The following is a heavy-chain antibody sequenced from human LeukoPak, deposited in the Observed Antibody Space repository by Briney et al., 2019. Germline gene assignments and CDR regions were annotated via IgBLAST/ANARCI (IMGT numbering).Heavy chain of an antibody. CDR1: GFSISSFW. V-gene: IGHV3-7*01. D-gene: IGHD3-22*01. Sequence: GGSLRLSCAASGFSISSFWMSWVRQAPGKGPEWVANIKQDGSQRHYVDSVKGRFTISRDKANNLLYLQMDSLRAEDTAVYYCARLGDNSGYYDYWGQGTLVTVSS. CDR3: ARLGDNSGYYDY. J-gene: IGHJ4*02. CDR2: IKQDGSQR.